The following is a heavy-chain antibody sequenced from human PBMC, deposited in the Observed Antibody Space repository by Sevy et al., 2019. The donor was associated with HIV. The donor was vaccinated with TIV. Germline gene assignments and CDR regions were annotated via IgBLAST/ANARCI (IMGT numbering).Heavy chain of an antibody. V-gene: IGHV4-61*02. CDR2: IYTSGST. CDR1: GGSISSGSYY. Sequence: TLSLTCTVSGGSISSGSYYWSWIRQPAGKGLEWIGRIYTSGSTHYNPSLKSRVTMSVDTSKNQFSLKLSSVTAADTAVYYCARENWNPRVPWFDPWGQGTLVTVSS. J-gene: IGHJ5*02. D-gene: IGHD1-1*01. CDR3: ARENWNPRVPWFDP.